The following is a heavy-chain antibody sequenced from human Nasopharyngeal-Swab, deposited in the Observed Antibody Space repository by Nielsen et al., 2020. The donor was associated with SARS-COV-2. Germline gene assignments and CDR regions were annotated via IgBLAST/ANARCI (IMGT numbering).Heavy chain of an antibody. V-gene: IGHV3-21*01. Sequence: GESLKISCAASGFTFSDYTMNWVRQAPGQGLEWVSSISSSGSYMYYTDSVKGRFTMSRDNAKNSLYLQMNSLRAEDTAVYYCASGSRYWGQGTLVTVSS. J-gene: IGHJ4*02. D-gene: IGHD2-2*01. CDR3: ASGSRY. CDR1: GFTFSDYT. CDR2: ISSSGSYM.